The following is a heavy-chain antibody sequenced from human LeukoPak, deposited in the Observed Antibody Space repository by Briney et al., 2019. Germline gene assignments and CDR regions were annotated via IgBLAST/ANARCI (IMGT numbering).Heavy chain of an antibody. J-gene: IGHJ4*02. D-gene: IGHD3-22*01. Sequence: SETLSLTCTVSDGSISSSHYYWGWIRQPPGKGLEWIRNLYYSGSTYYNPSLKSRVTLSVDTSKNQFSLKLSSVTAADTAVYYCAGTGSHYYDSSGYYIFDYWGQGTLVTVSS. CDR3: AGTGSHYYDSSGYYIFDY. V-gene: IGHV4-39*01. CDR1: DGSISSSHYY. CDR2: LYYSGST.